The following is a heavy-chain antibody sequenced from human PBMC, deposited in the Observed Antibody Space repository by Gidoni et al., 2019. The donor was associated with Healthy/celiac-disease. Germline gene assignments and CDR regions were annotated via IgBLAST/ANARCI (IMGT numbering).Heavy chain of an antibody. CDR3: ARDEESAFDY. CDR1: GFTFSSYG. CDR2: ISSSGSTI. Sequence: EVQLVESGGGLVQPGGSLRLSCAASGFTFSSYGMNWVRQAPGKGLAWVSYISSSGSTIYYADSVKGRFTISRDNAKNSLYLQMNSLRAEDTAVYYCARDEESAFDYWGQGTLVTVSS. J-gene: IGHJ4*02. V-gene: IGHV3-48*03.